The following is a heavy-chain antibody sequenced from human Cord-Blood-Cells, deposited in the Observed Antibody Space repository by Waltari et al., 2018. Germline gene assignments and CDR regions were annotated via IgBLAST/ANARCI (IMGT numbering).Heavy chain of an antibody. CDR3: ARMYSSSSGFFDY. Sequence: EVQLVESGGGLIQPGGSLRLSCAASGFTVSSNSMSWVRQAPGKGLEWVSVIYSGGSTYYADSVKGRFTISRDNSKNTLYLQMNSLRAEDTAVYYCARMYSSSSGFFDYWGQGTLVTVSS. CDR1: GFTVSSNS. CDR2: IYSGGST. J-gene: IGHJ4*02. D-gene: IGHD6-6*01. V-gene: IGHV3-53*01.